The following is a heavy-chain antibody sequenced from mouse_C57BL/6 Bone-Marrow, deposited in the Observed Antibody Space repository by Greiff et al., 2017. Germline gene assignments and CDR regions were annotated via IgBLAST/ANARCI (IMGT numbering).Heavy chain of an antibody. J-gene: IGHJ3*01. V-gene: IGHV14-4*01. CDR3: TAGLLLRSWFAY. CDR1: GFNIKDAY. Sequence: EVQLQQSGAELVRPGASVKLSCTASGFNIKDAYMHWVKQRPEQGLGWIGWIDPENGDTAYASKFQGKAPITADTSSNTAYLQLSSLTSEDTAVYYGTAGLLLRSWFAYWGQGTLVTVSA. D-gene: IGHD1-1*01. CDR2: IDPENGDT.